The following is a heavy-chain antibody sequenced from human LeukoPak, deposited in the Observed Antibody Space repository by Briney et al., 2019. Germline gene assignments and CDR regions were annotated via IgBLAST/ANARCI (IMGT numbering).Heavy chain of an antibody. CDR1: GGSISGYY. D-gene: IGHD6-19*01. V-gene: IGHV4-59*08. CDR2: IYSDVTT. Sequence: SETLSLTCTVSGGSISGYYWSWIRQPPGKGLEWIGCIYSDVTTTYNPSLKSRVTISVDTSKNQISLNLNSVTAADTAVYYCARHGDYNSGGAYWGQGTLVTVSS. J-gene: IGHJ4*02. CDR3: ARHGDYNSGGAY.